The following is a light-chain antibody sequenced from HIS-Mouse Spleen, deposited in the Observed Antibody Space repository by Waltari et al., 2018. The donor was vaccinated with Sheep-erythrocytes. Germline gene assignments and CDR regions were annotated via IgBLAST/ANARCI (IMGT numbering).Light chain of an antibody. V-gene: IGLV3-1*01. J-gene: IGLJ2*01. CDR2: QDS. Sequence: SYELTQPPSVAVSPGQTARITCPGEKLGDKYACWYHQKPGQSPVLVIYQDSKRPSGIPERFSGSNSGNTATLTISGTQAMDEADYYCQAWDSSTVVFGGGTKLTVL. CDR1: KLGDKY. CDR3: QAWDSSTVV.